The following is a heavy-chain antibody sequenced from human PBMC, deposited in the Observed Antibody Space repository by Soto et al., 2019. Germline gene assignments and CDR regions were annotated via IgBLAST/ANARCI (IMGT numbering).Heavy chain of an antibody. CDR3: ARLPVSGTGAHYYYYGMDV. J-gene: IGHJ6*02. D-gene: IGHD7-27*01. CDR2: IDPSDSYT. Sequence: GESLKISCQGSGYSFTSYWISWVRQMPGKGLEWMGRIDPSDSYTNYSPSFQGHVTISADKSISTAYLQWSSLKASDTAMYYCARLPVSGTGAHYYYYGMDVWGQGTTVTVSS. V-gene: IGHV5-10-1*01. CDR1: GYSFTSYW.